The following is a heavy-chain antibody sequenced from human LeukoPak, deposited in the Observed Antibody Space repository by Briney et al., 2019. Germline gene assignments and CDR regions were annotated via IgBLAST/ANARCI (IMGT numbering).Heavy chain of an antibody. CDR3: ARDSLGCGGDCYTFDN. D-gene: IGHD2-21*02. J-gene: IGHJ3*02. CDR1: GFTFSNYW. Sequence: GGSLRLSCAASGFTFSNYWMSWVRRAPGKGLEWVANIKGDGSSKYYMDSVRGRFTISRDNAGNSLYLQMNSVGAEDTAVYYCARDSLGCGGDCYTFDNWGQGILVTVSS. V-gene: IGHV3-7*03. CDR2: IKGDGSSK.